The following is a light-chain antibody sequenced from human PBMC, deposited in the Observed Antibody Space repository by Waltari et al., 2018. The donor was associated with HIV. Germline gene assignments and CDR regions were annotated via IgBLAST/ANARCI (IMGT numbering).Light chain of an antibody. CDR3: SSYAGSNNWV. Sequence: QSALTQPPSASGSPGQSVTISCTGTSSAVGGYKYVSWYQQHPGKAPKVLISEVSKRPSGVPDRFSGSKSGNTASLTVSGLQAEDEADYYCSSYAGSNNWVFGGGTKLTVL. CDR2: EVS. V-gene: IGLV2-8*01. J-gene: IGLJ3*02. CDR1: SSAVGGYKY.